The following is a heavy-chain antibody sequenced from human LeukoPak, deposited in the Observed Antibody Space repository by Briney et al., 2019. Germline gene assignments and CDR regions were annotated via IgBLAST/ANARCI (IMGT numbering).Heavy chain of an antibody. CDR1: GFTFSSYA. J-gene: IGHJ5*02. CDR2: ISDSGGST. Sequence: PGGSLRLSCAASGFTFSSYAMSWVRQAPGKGLEWVSAISDSGGSTYYADPVKGRFTISRDNSKNTLYLQMNSLRAEDTAVYYCAKFTAAAPWGWFDPWGQGTLVTVSS. V-gene: IGHV3-23*01. CDR3: AKFTAAAPWGWFDP. D-gene: IGHD6-13*01.